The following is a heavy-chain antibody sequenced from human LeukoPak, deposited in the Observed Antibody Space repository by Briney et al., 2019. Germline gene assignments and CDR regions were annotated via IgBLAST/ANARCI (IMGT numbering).Heavy chain of an antibody. D-gene: IGHD1-26*01. CDR3: AKSRIVGATTWHYFDY. V-gene: IGHV3-23*01. CDR2: ISGSGGST. J-gene: IGHJ4*02. CDR1: GFTFSSYA. Sequence: PGGSLRLSCAASGFTFSSYAMSWVRQAPGKGLEWVSAISGSGGSTYYADSVKGRFTISRDNSKNTLYLQMNSLRAEDTAVYYCAKSRIVGATTWHYFDYWGQGTPVTVSS.